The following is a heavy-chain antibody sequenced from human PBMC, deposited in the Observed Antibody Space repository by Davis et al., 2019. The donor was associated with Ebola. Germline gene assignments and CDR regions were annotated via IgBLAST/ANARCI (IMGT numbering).Heavy chain of an antibody. Sequence: GESLKISCAASGFTFSSYAMSWVRHAPGKGLELFSIITGDGSDTMYADSVKGRFAISRDSSKNTLYLQMNSLRVDDTAVYYCAKGSGSGSYPGRTVDHWGQGTLVTVSS. V-gene: IGHV3-23*01. J-gene: IGHJ4*02. CDR3: AKGSGSGSYPGRTVDH. CDR2: ITGDGSDT. CDR1: GFTFSSYA. D-gene: IGHD3-10*01.